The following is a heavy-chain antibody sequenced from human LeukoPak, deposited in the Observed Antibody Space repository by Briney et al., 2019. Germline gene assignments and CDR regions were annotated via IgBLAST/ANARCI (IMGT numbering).Heavy chain of an antibody. CDR1: GGSISSYY. V-gene: IGHV4-59*01. CDR3: ARGSSSTWPFDY. J-gene: IGHJ4*02. CDR2: IYYSGGT. Sequence: SETLSLTCTVSGGSISSYYWSWIRQPPGKGLEWIGSIYYSGGTNYNPSLQSRVTISLDMSRNQFSLKLISATAADTAVYYCARGSSSTWPFDYWGQGTLVTVSS. D-gene: IGHD6-13*01.